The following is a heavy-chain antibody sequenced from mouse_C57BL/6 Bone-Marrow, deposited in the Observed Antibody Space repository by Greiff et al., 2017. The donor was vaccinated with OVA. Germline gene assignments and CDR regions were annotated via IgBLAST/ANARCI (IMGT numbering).Heavy chain of an antibody. J-gene: IGHJ2*01. CDR1: GYTFTNYW. D-gene: IGHD1-1*01. CDR2: IYPGGGYT. V-gene: IGHV1-63*01. Sequence: VKLVESGAELVRPGTSVKMSCKASGYTFTNYWIGWAKQRPGHGLEWIGDIYPGGGYTNYNEKFKGKATLTADKSSSTAYMQFSSLTSEDSAIYYGARWTTVPFDYWGQGTTLTVSS. CDR3: ARWTTVPFDY.